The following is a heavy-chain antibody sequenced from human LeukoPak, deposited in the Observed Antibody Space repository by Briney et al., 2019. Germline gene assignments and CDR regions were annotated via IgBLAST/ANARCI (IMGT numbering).Heavy chain of an antibody. V-gene: IGHV1-18*01. CDR1: GYTFTSFG. D-gene: IGHD3-10*01. CDR3: ASSGWLGNFDY. J-gene: IGHJ4*02. CDR2: ISAYNGNT. Sequence: ASVKVSCKASGYTFTSFGVSWVRQAPGQGLEWMGWISAYNGNTNYAQKLQGRVTMTTDTSTSTAYMELRSLRSDDTAVYYCASSGWLGNFDYWGQGTLVTVSS.